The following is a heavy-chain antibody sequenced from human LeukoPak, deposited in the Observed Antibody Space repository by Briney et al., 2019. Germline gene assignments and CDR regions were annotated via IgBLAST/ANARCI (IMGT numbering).Heavy chain of an antibody. CDR1: GFTFSSYA. J-gene: IGHJ4*02. CDR2: ISGSGGST. V-gene: IGHV3-23*01. Sequence: GGSLRLSCAASGFTFSSYAMSWVRQAPGKGLEWVSAISGSGGSTYYADSVKGRFTISRDNAKNTLYLQMNSLRAEDTAVYYCARGSLQWLVPTYYFDYWGQGTLVTVSS. CDR3: ARGSLQWLVPTYYFDY. D-gene: IGHD6-19*01.